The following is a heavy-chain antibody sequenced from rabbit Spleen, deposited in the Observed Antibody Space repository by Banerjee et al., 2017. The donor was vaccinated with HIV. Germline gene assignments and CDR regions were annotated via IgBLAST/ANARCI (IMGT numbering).Heavy chain of an antibody. CDR2: IYAGSSGST. D-gene: IGHD8-1*01. V-gene: IGHV1S40*01. J-gene: IGHJ6*01. CDR1: GIDFSSYYY. Sequence: QSLEESGGGLVQPEGSLTLTCKASGIDFSSYYYMCWVRQAPGKGLEWIACIYAGSSGSTYYASWAKGRFTISKPSSTTVTLQMTSLTAADTATYFCARDTGSSFSTYGTDLWGPGTLVTVS. CDR3: ARDTGSSFSTYGTDL.